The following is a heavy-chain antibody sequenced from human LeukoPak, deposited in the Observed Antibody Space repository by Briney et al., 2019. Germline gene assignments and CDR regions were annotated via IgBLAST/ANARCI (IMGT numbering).Heavy chain of an antibody. CDR3: ARTPVATYFDY. CDR2: IFHSGNT. J-gene: IGHJ4*02. CDR1: GGSISTYY. V-gene: IGHV4-59*01. D-gene: IGHD5-12*01. Sequence: SETLSLTCTVSGGSISTYYWSGIRQPPGKGLEGSVDIFHSGNTYYNPALKSRGTISGDTSKNQFSLKLTSVSAADPDVYYWARTPVATYFDYWGQGTLVTVSS.